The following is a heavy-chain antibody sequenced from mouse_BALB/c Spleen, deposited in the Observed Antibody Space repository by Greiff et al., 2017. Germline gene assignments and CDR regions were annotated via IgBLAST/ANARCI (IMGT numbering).Heavy chain of an antibody. Sequence: EVQLQQSGPELVKPGASVKMSCKASGYTFTSYVMHWVKQKPGQGLEWIGYINPYNDGTKYNEKFKGKATLTSDKSSSTAYMELSSLTSEDSAVYYCARGDYGITGDYYAMDYWGQGTSVTVSS. CDR2: INPYNDGT. CDR1: GYTFTSYV. V-gene: IGHV1-14*01. D-gene: IGHD2-4*01. J-gene: IGHJ4*01. CDR3: ARGDYGITGDYYAMDY.